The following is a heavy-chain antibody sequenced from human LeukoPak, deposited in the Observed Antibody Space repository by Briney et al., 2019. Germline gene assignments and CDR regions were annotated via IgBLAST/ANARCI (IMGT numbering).Heavy chain of an antibody. CDR2: ISGSGDST. J-gene: IGHJ4*02. Sequence: GGSLRLSCAASGFSIGTYWMTWARQAPGKGLEWVSVISGSGDSTDYADSVKGRFTISRDNSKNTLFLQMSSLRAEDAAVYYCAKVLGFDGYVPYYFDYWGQGTLVTVSS. D-gene: IGHD5-24*01. V-gene: IGHV3-23*01. CDR3: AKVLGFDGYVPYYFDY. CDR1: GFSIGTYW.